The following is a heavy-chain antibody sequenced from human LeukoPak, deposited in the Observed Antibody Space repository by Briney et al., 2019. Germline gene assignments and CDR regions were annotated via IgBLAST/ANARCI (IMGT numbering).Heavy chain of an antibody. CDR2: INPSGGTT. J-gene: IGHJ5*02. V-gene: IGHV1-46*01. Sequence: GASVKVSCKASGYTFTSYYMHWVRQAPGQGLERMGIINPSGGTTSYAQKFQGRVTMTRDTSTSTAYMELSSLRSEDTAVYYCATDRSDSSSWYEGGWFDPWGQGTLVTVSS. CDR3: ATDRSDSSSWYEGGWFDP. D-gene: IGHD6-13*01. CDR1: GYTFTSYY.